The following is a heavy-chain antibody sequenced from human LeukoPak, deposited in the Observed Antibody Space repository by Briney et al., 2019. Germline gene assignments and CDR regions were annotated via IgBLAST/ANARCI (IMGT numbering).Heavy chain of an antibody. Sequence: SVKVSCKASGGTFSSYAISWVRQAPGQGLEWMGGIIPIFGTANYAQKFQGRVTITADESTSTAYMELGSLRSEDTAVYYCARGYGDYLSYYYMDVWGKGTTVTVSS. CDR3: ARGYGDYLSYYYMDV. J-gene: IGHJ6*03. CDR1: GGTFSSYA. CDR2: IIPIFGTA. D-gene: IGHD4-17*01. V-gene: IGHV1-69*13.